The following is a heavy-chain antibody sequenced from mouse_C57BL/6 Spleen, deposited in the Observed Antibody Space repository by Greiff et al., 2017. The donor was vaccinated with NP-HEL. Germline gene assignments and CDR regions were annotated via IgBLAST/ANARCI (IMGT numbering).Heavy chain of an antibody. CDR1: GYTFTSYW. V-gene: IGHV1-59*01. CDR3: ARSLSRDYAMDY. Sequence: QVQLHPPGAELVRPGTAGRLSWAASGYTFTSYWMHWVKQRPGQGLEWIGVIDPSDSYTNYNQKFKGKATLTVDTSSSTAYMQLSSLTSEDSAVYYCARSLSRDYAMDYWGQGTSVTVSS. J-gene: IGHJ4*01. D-gene: IGHD1-2*01. CDR2: IDPSDSYT.